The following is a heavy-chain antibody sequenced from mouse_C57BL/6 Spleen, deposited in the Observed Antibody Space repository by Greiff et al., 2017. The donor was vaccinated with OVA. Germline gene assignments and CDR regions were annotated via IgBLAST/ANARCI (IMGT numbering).Heavy chain of an antibody. J-gene: IGHJ2*01. CDR2: ISYDGSN. CDR1: GYSITSGYY. D-gene: IGHD2-5*01. V-gene: IGHV3-6*01. Sequence: DVKLQESGPGLVKPSQSLSLTCSVTGYSITSGYYWNWIRQFPGNKLEWMGYISYDGSNNYNPSLKNRISITRDTSKNQFFLKLNSVTTEDTATYYCASGNSNYVGYWGQGTTLTVSS. CDR3: ASGNSNYVGY.